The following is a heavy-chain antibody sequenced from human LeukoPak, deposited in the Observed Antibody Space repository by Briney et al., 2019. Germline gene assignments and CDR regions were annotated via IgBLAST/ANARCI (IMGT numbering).Heavy chain of an antibody. CDR3: ARDSSEVSIFGVVLYYYYYMDV. V-gene: IGHV1-2*02. CDR1: GYTFTGYY. Sequence: ASVKVSCKASGYTFTGYYMHWMRQAPGQGLEWMGWIDPNSGGTNYAQKFQGRVTMTRDTSISTAYMELSRLRSDDTAVYYCARDSSEVSIFGVVLYYYYYMDVWGKGTTVTVSS. D-gene: IGHD3-3*01. CDR2: IDPNSGGT. J-gene: IGHJ6*03.